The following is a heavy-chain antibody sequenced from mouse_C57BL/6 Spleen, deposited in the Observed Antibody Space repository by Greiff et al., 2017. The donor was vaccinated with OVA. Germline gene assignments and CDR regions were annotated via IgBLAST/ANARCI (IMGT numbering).Heavy chain of an antibody. D-gene: IGHD1-1*01. CDR3: ARPIDYYGSSSWYFDV. CDR1: GYTFTSYW. J-gene: IGHJ1*03. V-gene: IGHV1-52*01. Sequence: QVQLKQPGAELVRPGSSVKLSCKASGYTFTSYWMHWVKQRPIQGLEWIGNIDPSDSETHYNQKFKDKATLTVDKSSSTAYMQLSSLTSEDSAVYYCARPIDYYGSSSWYFDVWGTGTTVTVSS. CDR2: IDPSDSET.